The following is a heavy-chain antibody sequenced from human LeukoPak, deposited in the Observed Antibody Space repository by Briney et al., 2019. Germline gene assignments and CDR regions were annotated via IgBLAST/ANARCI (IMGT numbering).Heavy chain of an antibody. D-gene: IGHD4-23*01. CDR1: GFNVSNNY. CDR2: IYSSGSI. J-gene: IGHJ4*02. V-gene: IGHV3-53*01. CDR3: ARRGDGGRSFDY. Sequence: GSLRLSCAASGFNVSNNYMTWVRQAPGKGLEWVSLIYSSGSIYYADSVKGRFTISRDNSKNTLYLQVNSLRAEDTAVYYCARRGDGGRSFDYWGQGTLVTVSS.